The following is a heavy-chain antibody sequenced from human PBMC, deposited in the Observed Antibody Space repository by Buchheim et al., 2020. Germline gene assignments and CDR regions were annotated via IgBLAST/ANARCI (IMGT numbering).Heavy chain of an antibody. D-gene: IGHD5-12*01. Sequence: QVQLQESGPGLVKPSQTLSLTCTVSGGSISSGDYYWSWIRQPPGKGLEWIGYIYYSGSTYYNPSLKSRVTISVDTYKNPFSLKLSSETAADTAVYYCASFSGYDQSDGQEYYYYGMDVWGQGTT. CDR2: IYYSGST. J-gene: IGHJ6*02. CDR1: GGSISSGDYY. V-gene: IGHV4-30-4*01. CDR3: ASFSGYDQSDGQEYYYYGMDV.